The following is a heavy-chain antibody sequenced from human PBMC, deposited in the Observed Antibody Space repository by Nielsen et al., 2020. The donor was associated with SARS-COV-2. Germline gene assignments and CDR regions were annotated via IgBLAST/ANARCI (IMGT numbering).Heavy chain of an antibody. Sequence: SETLSLTCAISGDSVSSSSAAGNWIRQSPSRGLEWLGRTYYRSKWYNDYAVSVKSRITINPDTSKNQFSLHLNSVTPEDTAVYYCARARGAYGDYYYYYYTDVWGKGTTVTVSS. J-gene: IGHJ6*03. V-gene: IGHV6-1*01. CDR1: GDSVSSSSAA. CDR2: TYYRSKWYN. CDR3: ARARGAYGDYYYYYYTDV. D-gene: IGHD4-17*01.